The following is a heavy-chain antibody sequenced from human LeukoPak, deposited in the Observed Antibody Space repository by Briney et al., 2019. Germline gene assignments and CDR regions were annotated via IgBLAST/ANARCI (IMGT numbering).Heavy chain of an antibody. Sequence: SQTLSLTCAISGDSVSINSAAWNWIRQSPSRGLEWLGRTYYRSKWYNDYAVSVKSRITINPDTSKNQFPLQLNSVTPEDTAVYYCASQGAGELPLSYFDYWGQGTLVTVSS. D-gene: IGHD1-26*01. V-gene: IGHV6-1*01. CDR2: TYYRSKWYN. CDR3: ASQGAGELPLSYFDY. J-gene: IGHJ4*02. CDR1: GDSVSINSAA.